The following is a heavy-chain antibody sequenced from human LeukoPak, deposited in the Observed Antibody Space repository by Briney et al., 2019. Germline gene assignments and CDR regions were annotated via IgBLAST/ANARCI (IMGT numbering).Heavy chain of an antibody. CDR2: ISGSDART. V-gene: IGHV3-23*01. Sequence: GGSLRLSCAASGVTFSSNAMSGGRHAPGKGLEWGLGISGSDARTYYADSAKGRFTISRDNSKNTLYLQMSSLRAEDTAVYYCAKPLRGWYSFDYWGQGTLVTVSS. CDR1: GVTFSSNA. CDR3: AKPLRGWYSFDY. J-gene: IGHJ4*02. D-gene: IGHD6-19*01.